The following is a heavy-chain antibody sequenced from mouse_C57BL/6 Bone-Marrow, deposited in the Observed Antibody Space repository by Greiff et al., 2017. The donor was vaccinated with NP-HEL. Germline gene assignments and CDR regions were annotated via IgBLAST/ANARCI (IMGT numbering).Heavy chain of an antibody. CDR3: ARHPLALFLFDY. V-gene: IGHV5-12*01. CDR1: GFTFSDYY. Sequence: EVHLVESGGGLVQPGGSLKLSCAASGFTFSDYYMYWVRQTPEKRLEWVAYISNGGGSTYYPDTVKGRFTISRDNAKNTLYLQMSRLKSEDTAMYYCARHPLALFLFDYWGQGTTLTVSS. J-gene: IGHJ2*01. CDR2: ISNGGGST. D-gene: IGHD1-1*01.